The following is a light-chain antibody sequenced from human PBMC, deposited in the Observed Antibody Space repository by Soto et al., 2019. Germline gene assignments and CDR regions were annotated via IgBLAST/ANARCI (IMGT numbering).Light chain of an antibody. CDR2: KAS. J-gene: IGKJ4*01. Sequence: DIQMTQSPSTLSASLGDRVAITCRASQSIGSWVAWYQQKPGKAPKVLISKASTLESGVPARFSGSGSGTEFTLTISSLQPDDFATYYCQQYNSYPLTFGGGTKVDIK. V-gene: IGKV1-5*03. CDR1: QSIGSW. CDR3: QQYNSYPLT.